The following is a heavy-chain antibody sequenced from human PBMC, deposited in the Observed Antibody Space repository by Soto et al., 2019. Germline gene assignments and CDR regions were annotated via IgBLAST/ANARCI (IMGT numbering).Heavy chain of an antibody. CDR3: ARESEDLTSNFDY. J-gene: IGHJ4*02. V-gene: IGHV3-21*06. CDR2: ISSTTNYI. Sequence: GGSLRLSCAASGFTYTRYSMNWVRQAPGKRLEWVSSISSTTNYIYYGDSMKGRFTISRDNAKNSLYLEMNSLRAEDTAVYYCARESEDLTSNFDYWGQGTLVTAPQ. CDR1: GFTYTRYS.